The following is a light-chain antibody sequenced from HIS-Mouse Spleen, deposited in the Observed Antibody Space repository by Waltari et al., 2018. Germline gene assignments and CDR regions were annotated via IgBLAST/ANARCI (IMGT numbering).Light chain of an antibody. J-gene: IGLJ3*02. Sequence: QSALTQPRSVSGSPGQSVTISCTGTSSDVGGYNYVSWYQQHPGKAPKLMIYDVSKRPSGGPARVSGSKSGNTASLTISGLQAEDEADYYCCSYAGSYTWVFGGGTKLTVL. V-gene: IGLV2-11*01. CDR2: DVS. CDR3: CSYAGSYTWV. CDR1: SSDVGGYNY.